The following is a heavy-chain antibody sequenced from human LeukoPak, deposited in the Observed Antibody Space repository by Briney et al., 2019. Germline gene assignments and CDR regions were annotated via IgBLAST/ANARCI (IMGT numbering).Heavy chain of an antibody. Sequence: SETLSLTCTVSGGSLSSFYWSWIRQTPGKGLEWIGDSYYSGSTNYNPSLKSRVTISVDTSKNQFSLKLSSVTAADTAVYYCARHTDISALSSLNYWGQGTLVTVSS. D-gene: IGHD6-13*01. V-gene: IGHV4-59*08. CDR2: SYYSGST. CDR1: GGSLSSFY. J-gene: IGHJ4*02. CDR3: ARHTDISALSSLNY.